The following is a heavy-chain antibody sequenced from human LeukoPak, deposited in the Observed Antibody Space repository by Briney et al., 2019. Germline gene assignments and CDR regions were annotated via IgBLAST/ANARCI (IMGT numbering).Heavy chain of an antibody. J-gene: IGHJ5*02. D-gene: IGHD2-2*01. CDR1: GFTFSSYG. Sequence: PGRSLRLSCAASGFTFSSYGMHWVRQAPGKGLEWVAVISYDGSNKYYADSVKGRFTISRDNSKNTLYLQMNSLRAEDTAVYYCARDSYNWFDPWGQGTLVTVSS. V-gene: IGHV3-30*19. CDR3: ARDSYNWFDP. CDR2: ISYDGSNK.